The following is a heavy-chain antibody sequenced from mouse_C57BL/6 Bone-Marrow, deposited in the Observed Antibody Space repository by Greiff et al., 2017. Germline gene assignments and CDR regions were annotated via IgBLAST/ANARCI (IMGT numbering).Heavy chain of an antibody. D-gene: IGHD1-1*01. CDR2: INPYNGGT. J-gene: IGHJ4*01. V-gene: IGHV1-19*01. CDR3: ARGYGRYYAMDY. Sequence: EVQLQQSGPVLVKPGASVKMSCKASGYTFTDYYMNWVKQSHGKSLEWIGVINPYNGGTSYNQKFKGKATLTVDKSSSTAYMELNSLTSEDSAVYYCARGYGRYYAMDYWGQGTSVTVSS. CDR1: GYTFTDYY.